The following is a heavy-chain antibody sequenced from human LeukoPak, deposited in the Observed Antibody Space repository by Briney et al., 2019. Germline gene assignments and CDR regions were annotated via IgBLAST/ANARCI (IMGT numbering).Heavy chain of an antibody. CDR2: ISGTSATI. J-gene: IGHJ4*02. V-gene: IGHV3-48*01. CDR3: AKDHSSGWYTDFDY. D-gene: IGHD6-19*01. CDR1: GFTFSNFN. Sequence: GGSLRLSCAASGFTFSNFNMNWVRQAPGKGLEWISYISGTSATIYYADSVKGRFTISRDNAKNSLYLQMNSLRAEDTAVYYCAKDHSSGWYTDFDYWGQGTLVTVSS.